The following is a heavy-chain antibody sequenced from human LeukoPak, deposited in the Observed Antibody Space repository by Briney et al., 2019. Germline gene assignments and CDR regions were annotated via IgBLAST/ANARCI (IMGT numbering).Heavy chain of an antibody. D-gene: IGHD1-26*01. Sequence: PGGSLRLSCAASGFTFGTYAMHWVHQAPGKGLEWVAVILSDGSIQSTADSVRGRFIISRDNSKNTLFLQMNRLRTEDTAVYYCARGAILGGYNLIDDWGQGTLVTVSS. CDR2: ILSDGSIQ. CDR3: ARGAILGGYNLIDD. V-gene: IGHV3-30*04. CDR1: GFTFGTYA. J-gene: IGHJ4*02.